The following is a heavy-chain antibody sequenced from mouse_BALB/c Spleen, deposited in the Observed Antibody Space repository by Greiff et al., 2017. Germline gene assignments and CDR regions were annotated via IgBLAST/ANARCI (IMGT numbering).Heavy chain of an antibody. V-gene: IGHV5-17*02. CDR1: GFTFSSFG. D-gene: IGHD2-1*01. Sequence: EVHLVESGGGLVQPGGSRKLSCAASGFTFSSFGMHWVRQAPEKGLEWVAYISSGSSTIYYADTVKGRFTISRDNPKNTQFLQMTSLRSEDTAMYYCARERDGNYGFAYWGQGTLVTVSA. CDR2: ISSGSSTI. CDR3: ARERDGNYGFAY. J-gene: IGHJ3*01.